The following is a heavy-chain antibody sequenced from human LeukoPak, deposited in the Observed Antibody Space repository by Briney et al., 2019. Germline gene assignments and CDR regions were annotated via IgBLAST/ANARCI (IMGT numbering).Heavy chain of an antibody. J-gene: IGHJ3*02. V-gene: IGHV5-51*01. Sequence: GESLKISCKGSGYRFTNYWIGWVRQMPGKGLECMGIIYPDDPDIRYSPSFQGQVTISADKSVSTAYLQWSSLKASDTAIYYCARHTRGVDTALVQDAFDIWGQGTRVTVSS. CDR2: IYPDDPDI. CDR1: GYRFTNYW. CDR3: ARHTRGVDTALVQDAFDI. D-gene: IGHD5-18*01.